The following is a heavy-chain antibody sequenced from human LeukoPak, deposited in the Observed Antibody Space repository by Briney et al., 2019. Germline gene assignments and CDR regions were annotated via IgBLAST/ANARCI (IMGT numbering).Heavy chain of an antibody. V-gene: IGHV3-49*04. D-gene: IGHD4-11*01. CDR3: SRHGGVRKRYDNSKYYSYYGMDV. CDR2: IRSKAYGGTI. CDR1: GFTFGDYA. J-gene: IGHJ6*02. Sequence: QPGRSLRLSCTASGFTFGDYAMSWVRQAPGKGLEWVGFIRSKAYGGTIEYAASVEGRLTISRDDSKSIAYLQMNSLKTEDTAMYYCSRHGGVRKRYDNSKYYSYYGMDVWGQGTTVIVSS.